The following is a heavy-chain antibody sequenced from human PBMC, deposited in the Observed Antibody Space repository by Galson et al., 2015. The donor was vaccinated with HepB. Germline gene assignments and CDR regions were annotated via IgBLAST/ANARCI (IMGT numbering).Heavy chain of an antibody. CDR2: ISSSTRYI. CDR3: ARDGLGTYCAGDCSPGYYFDY. D-gene: IGHD2-21*02. J-gene: IGHJ4*02. V-gene: IGHV3-21*01. Sequence: SLRLSCAASGFIFSTYTVTWVRQAPGKGLEWVSSISSSTRYIFYADSVKGRFTISRDNAKNSLHLQMDSLRAEDTAVYFCARDGLGTYCAGDCSPGYYFDYWGQGTLVTVSS. CDR1: GFIFSTYT.